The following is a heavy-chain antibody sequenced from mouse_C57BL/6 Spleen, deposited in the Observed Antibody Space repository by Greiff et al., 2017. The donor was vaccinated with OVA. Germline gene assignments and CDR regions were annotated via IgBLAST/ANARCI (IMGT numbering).Heavy chain of an antibody. CDR3: TRLTGTVWFAY. Sequence: EVKLVESGEGLVKPGGSLKLSCAASGFTFSSYAMSWVRQTPEQRLEWVAYISSGGDYIYYADTVKGRFTISRDNARNTLYLQMSSLKSEDTAMYYCTRLTGTVWFAYWGQGTLVTVSA. D-gene: IGHD4-1*01. CDR1: GFTFSSYA. CDR2: ISSGGDYI. J-gene: IGHJ3*01. V-gene: IGHV5-9-1*02.